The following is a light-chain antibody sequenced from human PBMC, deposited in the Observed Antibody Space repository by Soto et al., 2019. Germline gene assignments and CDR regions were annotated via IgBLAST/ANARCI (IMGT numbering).Light chain of an antibody. J-gene: IGLJ1*01. CDR1: SSDVGGYDY. Sequence: QSELAQPASVSGSPGQSIAISCTGTSSDVGGYDYVSWYQQHPGKAPKVIIYDVTNRPSGVSNRFSGSKSGNAASLTISGLQSEDEADYYCSSYTTSSLYVFGTGTKVTVL. V-gene: IGLV2-14*01. CDR3: SSYTTSSLYV. CDR2: DVT.